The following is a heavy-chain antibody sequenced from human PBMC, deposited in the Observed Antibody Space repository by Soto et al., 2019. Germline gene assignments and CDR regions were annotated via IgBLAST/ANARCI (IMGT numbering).Heavy chain of an antibody. CDR3: ARRAETNGWNGFGADKYYFDF. CDR2: MNRNTGNS. J-gene: IGHJ4*02. D-gene: IGHD1-1*01. V-gene: IGHV1-8*01. Sequence: GASVKVSCKASGYTFTSYDIYWVRQATGQGLEWMGWMNRNTGNSGYAQKFQGRVTMTSDTSISTAHMELSSLRSEDTAVYYCARRAETNGWNGFGADKYYFDFWGQGTLVTVSS. CDR1: GYTFTSYD.